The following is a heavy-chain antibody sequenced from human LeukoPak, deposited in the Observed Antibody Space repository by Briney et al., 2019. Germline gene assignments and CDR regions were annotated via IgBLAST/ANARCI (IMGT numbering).Heavy chain of an antibody. V-gene: IGHV1-2*06. CDR2: INPNSGGT. J-gene: IGHJ4*02. D-gene: IGHD5-24*01. Sequence: AASVKVSCKASGYTFTGYYMHWVRQAPGQGLEWMGRINPNSGGTNYAQKFQGRVTMTRDTSISTAYMELSRLRSDDTAVYYCAREGWRWLQFALDYWGQGTLVTVSS. CDR1: GYTFTGYY. CDR3: AREGWRWLQFALDY.